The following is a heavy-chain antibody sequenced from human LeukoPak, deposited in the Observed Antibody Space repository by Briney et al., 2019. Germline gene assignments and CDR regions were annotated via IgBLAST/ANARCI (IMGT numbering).Heavy chain of an antibody. D-gene: IGHD2-2*01. CDR1: GYTFTSNY. CDR2: INPNSGGT. V-gene: IGHV1-2*02. Sequence: ASVKVSCKAFGYTFTSNYMHWVRQAPGQGLEWMGWINPNSGGTNYAQKFQGRVTMTGDTSISTAYMELSRLRSDDTAVYYCASITPSYCSSTSCYAPYFDYWGQGTLVTVSS. CDR3: ASITPSYCSSTSCYAPYFDY. J-gene: IGHJ4*02.